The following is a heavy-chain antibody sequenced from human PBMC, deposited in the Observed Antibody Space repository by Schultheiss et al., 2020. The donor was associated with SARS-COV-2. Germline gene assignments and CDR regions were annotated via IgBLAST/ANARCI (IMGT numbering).Heavy chain of an antibody. Sequence: GGSLRLSCAASGFTFSDYYMSWIRQAPGKGLEWVAVIWYDGSNKYYADSVKGRFTISRDNSKNTLYLQMNSLRAEDTAVYYCARGGDWGFLDYWGQGTLVTVSS. J-gene: IGHJ4*02. CDR3: ARGGDWGFLDY. D-gene: IGHD7-27*01. CDR1: GFTFSDYY. V-gene: IGHV3-33*08. CDR2: IWYDGSNK.